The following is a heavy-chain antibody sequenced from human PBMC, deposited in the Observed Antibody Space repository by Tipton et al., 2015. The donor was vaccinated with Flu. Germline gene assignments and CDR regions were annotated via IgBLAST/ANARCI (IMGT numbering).Heavy chain of an antibody. CDR2: INHSGST. V-gene: IGHV4-34*01. CDR1: GGSFSGYY. Sequence: TLSLTCAVYGGSFSGYYWSWIRQPPGKGLEWIGEINHSGSTNYNPSLKSRVTISVDTSKNQFSLKLSSVTAADTAVYYCARGGRVSGDFDYWGQGTLVTVSS. D-gene: IGHD3-10*01. CDR3: ARGGRVSGDFDY. J-gene: IGHJ4*02.